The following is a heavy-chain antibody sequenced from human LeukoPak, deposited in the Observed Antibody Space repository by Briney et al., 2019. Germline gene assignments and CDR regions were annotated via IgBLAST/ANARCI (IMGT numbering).Heavy chain of an antibody. V-gene: IGHV1-2*02. D-gene: IGHD6-13*01. CDR2: LNPNSGGT. CDR3: AKSNSSWMGGHAFDI. J-gene: IGHJ3*02. Sequence: ASVKVSFKTSGYTFTGYYIHWVRQAPGQGLEWMGWLNPNSGGTNYAQNFQGRVAMTRDTSINTAYMEVSRLRSDDTAVYYCAKSNSSWMGGHAFDIWGQGTMVTVSS. CDR1: GYTFTGYY.